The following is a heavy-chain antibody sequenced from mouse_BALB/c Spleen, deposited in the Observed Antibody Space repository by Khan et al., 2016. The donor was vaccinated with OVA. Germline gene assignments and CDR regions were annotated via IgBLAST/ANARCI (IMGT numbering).Heavy chain of an antibody. V-gene: IGHV5-17*02. CDR3: ATSYYYGYYFDY. J-gene: IGHJ2*01. CDR2: ISGDSTTI. CDR1: GFTFSSYG. D-gene: IGHD1-1*01. Sequence: EVELVESGGGLVQPGGSRKLSCAASGFTFSSYGMHWVRQAPEKGLEWVAYISGDSTTIYYADTVKGRFTISRDNTKNHLFLQMNSLVSDDTAMDDGATSYYYGYYFDYWGPGTTLTVSS.